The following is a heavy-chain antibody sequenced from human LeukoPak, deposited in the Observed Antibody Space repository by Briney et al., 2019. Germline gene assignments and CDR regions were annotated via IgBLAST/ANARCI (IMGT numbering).Heavy chain of an antibody. CDR3: ARDKGLAGTMVRGVIITGDAFDI. CDR1: GYTFTSYG. CDR2: ISAYNGNT. J-gene: IGHJ3*02. Sequence: ASVKVSCKASGYTFTSYGISWVRQAPGQGLEWMGWISAYNGNTNYAQKPQGRVTMTTDTSTSTAYMELRSLRSDDTAVYYCARDKGLAGTMVRGVIITGDAFDIWGQGTMVTVSS. D-gene: IGHD3-10*01. V-gene: IGHV1-18*04.